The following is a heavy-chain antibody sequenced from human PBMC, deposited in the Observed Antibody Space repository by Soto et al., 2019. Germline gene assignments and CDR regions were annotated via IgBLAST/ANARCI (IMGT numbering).Heavy chain of an antibody. CDR1: GFTFSSYA. CDR3: AKGDYGDYLFDY. CDR2: ISGSGGST. J-gene: IGHJ4*02. Sequence: EVQLLESGGGLVQPGGSLRLSCAASGFTFSSYAMSWVRQAPGKGLEWVSAISGSGGSTYYADSVKGRFTISRDNSKNTLYLPMNSLRAEDTAVYYCAKGDYGDYLFDYWGQGTLVTVSS. V-gene: IGHV3-23*01. D-gene: IGHD4-17*01.